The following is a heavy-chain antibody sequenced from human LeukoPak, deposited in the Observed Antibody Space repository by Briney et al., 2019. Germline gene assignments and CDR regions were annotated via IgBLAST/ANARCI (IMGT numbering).Heavy chain of an antibody. J-gene: IGHJ6*02. CDR3: ATYSSSWHLYGMDV. V-gene: IGHV1-24*01. Sequence: ASVTVSCTVSGYTLTELSMHWVRQAPGKRLEWMGGFDPEDGETIYAQKFQGRVTMTEDTSTDTAYMELSSLRSEDTAVYYCATYSSSWHLYGMDVWGQGTTVTVSS. CDR2: FDPEDGET. D-gene: IGHD6-13*01. CDR1: GYTLTELS.